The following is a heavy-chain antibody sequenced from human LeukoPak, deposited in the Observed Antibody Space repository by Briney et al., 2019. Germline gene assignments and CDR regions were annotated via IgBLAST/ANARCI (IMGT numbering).Heavy chain of an antibody. D-gene: IGHD2/OR15-2a*01. CDR2: VDPGDGHT. V-gene: IGHV1-69-2*01. Sequence: ASVKDSCKASGYTFSDYYMHWLRQARGKGLEWMGRVDPGDGHTMYADKFHDRVTISADRITGTSYMELRSLGSEDTALYFCARFNIAGSQSWFDPWGQGTLVTVSS. CDR3: ARFNIAGSQSWFDP. CDR1: GYTFSDYY. J-gene: IGHJ5*02.